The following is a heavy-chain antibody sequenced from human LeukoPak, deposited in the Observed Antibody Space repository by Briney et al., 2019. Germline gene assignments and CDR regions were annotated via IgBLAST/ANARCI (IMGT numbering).Heavy chain of an antibody. Sequence: SETLSLTCAVSGYSISSGYYWGWIRQPPGKGLEWIGSIYHSGSTYYNPSLKSRVTISVDTSKNQFSLKLSSVTAADTAVYYCARGYYGILTGLGYWGQGTLVTVSS. D-gene: IGHD3-9*01. V-gene: IGHV4-38-2*01. CDR2: IYHSGST. CDR3: ARGYYGILTGLGY. J-gene: IGHJ4*02. CDR1: GYSISSGYY.